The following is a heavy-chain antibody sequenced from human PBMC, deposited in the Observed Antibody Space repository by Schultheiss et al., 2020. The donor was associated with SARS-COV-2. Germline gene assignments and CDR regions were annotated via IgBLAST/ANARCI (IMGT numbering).Heavy chain of an antibody. CDR3: ARVTTGGILFDY. CDR2: IYHSGST. CDR1: GGSISSGYY. D-gene: IGHD3-16*02. J-gene: IGHJ4*02. V-gene: IGHV4-38-2*02. Sequence: SETLSLTCTVSGGSISSGYYWGWIRQPPGKGLEWIGSIYHSGSTYYNPSLKSRVTISVDTSKNQFSLKLSSVTAADTAVYYCARVTTGGILFDYWGQGTLVTVSS.